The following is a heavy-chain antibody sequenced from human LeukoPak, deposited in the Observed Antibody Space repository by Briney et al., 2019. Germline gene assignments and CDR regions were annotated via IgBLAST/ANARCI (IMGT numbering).Heavy chain of an antibody. V-gene: IGHV1-24*01. CDR1: GYTLTELS. D-gene: IGHD3-16*02. Sequence: AASVKVSCKVSGYTLTELSMHWVRQAPGKGLEWMGGFDPEDGETIYAQKFQGRVTITEDTSTDTAYMELSSLRSEDTAVYYCATVGYDYVWGSYRYKDRSFDYWGQGTLVTVSS. J-gene: IGHJ4*02. CDR3: ATVGYDYVWGSYRYKDRSFDY. CDR2: FDPEDGET.